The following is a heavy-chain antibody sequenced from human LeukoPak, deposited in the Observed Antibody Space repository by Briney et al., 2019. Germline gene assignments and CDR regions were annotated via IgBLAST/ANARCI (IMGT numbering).Heavy chain of an antibody. V-gene: IGHV4-59*12. CDR2: IYHSGST. CDR3: ARDPATTYYYDSGT. D-gene: IGHD3-22*01. CDR1: GGSIGTYY. J-gene: IGHJ5*02. Sequence: SETLSLTCTVSGGSIGTYYWSWIRQPPGKGLEWIGEIYHSGSTNYNPSLKSRVTISVDKSKNQFSLKLSSVTAADTAVYYCARDPATTYYYDSGTWGQGTLVTVSS.